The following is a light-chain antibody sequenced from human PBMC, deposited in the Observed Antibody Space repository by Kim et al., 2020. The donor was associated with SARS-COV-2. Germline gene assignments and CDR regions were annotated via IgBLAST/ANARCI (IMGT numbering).Light chain of an antibody. CDR3: QQRHKWPPT. J-gene: IGKJ5*01. Sequence: PGERATLSCRADQSVDNFVAWYLQKPGQAPRLLIYDASIRATGIPPRFSGSGSGTDFTLTFSSLESEDFAVYFCQQRHKWPPTFGQGTRLEI. V-gene: IGKV3-11*01. CDR2: DAS. CDR1: QSVDNF.